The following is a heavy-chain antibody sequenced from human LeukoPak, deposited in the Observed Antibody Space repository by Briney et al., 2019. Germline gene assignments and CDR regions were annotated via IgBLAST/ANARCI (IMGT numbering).Heavy chain of an antibody. Sequence: GESLKISYKGSGYSFTKYWIGWVRPMPGKGLEWMGIIYPADSDTRYSPSFQGQVTISADKSISTAYLQWSSLKASDTAMYYCARIAAAGTDRWFDPWGQGTLVTVSS. V-gene: IGHV5-51*01. CDR1: GYSFTKYW. CDR2: IYPADSDT. J-gene: IGHJ5*02. D-gene: IGHD6-13*01. CDR3: ARIAAAGTDRWFDP.